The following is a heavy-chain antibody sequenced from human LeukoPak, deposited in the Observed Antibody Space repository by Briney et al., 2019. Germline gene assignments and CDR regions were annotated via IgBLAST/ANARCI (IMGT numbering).Heavy chain of an antibody. J-gene: IGHJ4*02. D-gene: IGHD6-19*01. CDR2: IWHDGSHK. CDR3: ASGVYSSGWYLDY. CDR1: AFPFSSYG. Sequence: GRSLRLSCAASAFPFSSYGMHWVRQAPGKGLEWVAVIWHDGSHKYYADSVKGRFTISRDNSKTTLYLQMNSLRAEDTAIYYCASGVYSSGWYLDYWGQGTLVTVSS. V-gene: IGHV3-33*01.